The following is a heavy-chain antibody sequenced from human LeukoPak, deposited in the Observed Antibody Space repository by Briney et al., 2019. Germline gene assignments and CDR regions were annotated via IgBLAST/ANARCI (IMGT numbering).Heavy chain of an antibody. CDR3: AMGGSLRFLEWLTWFDP. J-gene: IGHJ5*02. D-gene: IGHD3-3*01. CDR2: ISGSGGST. CDR1: GFTFSSYA. Sequence: PGGSLRLSCAASGFTFSSYAMSWVRQAPGKGLEWVSAISGSGGSTYYADSVKGRFTISRDNSKNTLYLQMNSLRAEDTAVYYCAMGGSLRFLEWLTWFDPWGQGTLVTVSS. V-gene: IGHV3-23*01.